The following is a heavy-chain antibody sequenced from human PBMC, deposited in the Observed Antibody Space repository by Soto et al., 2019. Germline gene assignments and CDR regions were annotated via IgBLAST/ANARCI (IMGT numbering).Heavy chain of an antibody. Sequence: GGSLRLSCAASGLTFSSYGMQWVRQAPGKGLEWVAVISYDGSDTYYADSVKGRFTISRDNSKNTLYLQMNSLRAEDTAMFYCAKDRSSYSSGWYPSDYWGQGTLVTVSS. J-gene: IGHJ4*02. CDR1: GLTFSSYG. D-gene: IGHD6-19*01. CDR2: ISYDGSDT. V-gene: IGHV3-30*18. CDR3: AKDRSSYSSGWYPSDY.